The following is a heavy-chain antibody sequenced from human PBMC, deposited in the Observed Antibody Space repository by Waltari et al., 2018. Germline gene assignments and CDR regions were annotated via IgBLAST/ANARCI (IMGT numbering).Heavy chain of an antibody. V-gene: IGHV1-2*02. CDR1: GSTFPGPH. J-gene: IGHJ4*02. Sequence: QVQLVQSGAEVKKPGASVKVPCKPSGSTFPGPHIPRVRQAPGQGLEWMGWINPNSGGTNYAQKFQGRVTMTRDTSISTAYMELSRLRSDDTAVYYCAREFGDYGDYWGQGTLVTVSS. D-gene: IGHD4-17*01. CDR3: AREFGDYGDY. CDR2: INPNSGGT.